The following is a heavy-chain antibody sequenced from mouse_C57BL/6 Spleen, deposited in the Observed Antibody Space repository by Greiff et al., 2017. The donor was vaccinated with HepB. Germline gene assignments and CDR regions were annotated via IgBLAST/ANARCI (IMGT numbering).Heavy chain of an antibody. D-gene: IGHD2-1*01. CDR1: GYTFTSYW. CDR2: IYPGSGST. CDR3: ARSKGNSHYAMDY. J-gene: IGHJ4*01. Sequence: QVQLQQPGAELVKPGASVKMSCKASGYTFTSYWITWVKQRPGQGLEWIGDIYPGSGSTNYNEKFKSKATLTVDTSSSTAYMQLSSLTSEDSAVYYCARSKGNSHYAMDYWGQGTSVTVSS. V-gene: IGHV1-55*01.